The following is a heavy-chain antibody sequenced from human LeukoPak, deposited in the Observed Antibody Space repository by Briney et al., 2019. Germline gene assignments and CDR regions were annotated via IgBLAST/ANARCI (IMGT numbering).Heavy chain of an antibody. D-gene: IGHD3-22*01. Sequence: GGSLRLSCAASGFTFSSYWMHWVRQAPGKGLVWVSRINSDGSSTSYADSVKGRFTISRDNAKNTLYLQMNSLRAEDAAVYYCARGGYYDSSGSDYWGQGTLVTVSS. V-gene: IGHV3-74*01. CDR1: GFTFSSYW. CDR3: ARGGYYDSSGSDY. CDR2: INSDGSST. J-gene: IGHJ4*02.